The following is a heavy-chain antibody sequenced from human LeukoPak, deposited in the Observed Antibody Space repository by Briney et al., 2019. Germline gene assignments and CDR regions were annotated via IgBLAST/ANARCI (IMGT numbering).Heavy chain of an antibody. CDR1: GYTFTGYY. Sequence: ASVKVSCKASGYTFTGYYIHWVRQAPGQGLEWMGWINSNSGGTNYAQKFQGRVTMTRDTSISTAYMELSRLRSDDTAVYYCARESQEGYYYANSRMDVWGKGTTVTVSS. J-gene: IGHJ6*04. CDR2: INSNSGGT. CDR3: ARESQEGYYYANSRMDV. V-gene: IGHV1-2*02. D-gene: IGHD3-22*01.